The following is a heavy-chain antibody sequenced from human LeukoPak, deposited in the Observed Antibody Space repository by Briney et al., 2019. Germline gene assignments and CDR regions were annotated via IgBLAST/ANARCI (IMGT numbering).Heavy chain of an antibody. Sequence: AETLSLTCTVSGGSISSHYWSWIRQPPGRGLEWIGYIYYSGSTNYNPSLKSRVTISVDTSKNQFSLKLSSVTAADSAVYYCARVGSSSFRWELQTYYFDSCGQGTLVTVSS. CDR3: ARVGSSSFRWELQTYYFDS. CDR2: IYYSGST. J-gene: IGHJ4*02. V-gene: IGHV4-59*11. CDR1: GGSISSHY. D-gene: IGHD1-26*01.